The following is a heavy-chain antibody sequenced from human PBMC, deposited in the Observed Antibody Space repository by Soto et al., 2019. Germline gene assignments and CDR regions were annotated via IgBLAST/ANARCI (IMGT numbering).Heavy chain of an antibody. CDR2: IMPIIGTA. Sequence: QVQLVQSGAEVKKPGSSVKVSCKASGGTFSSHVFNWVRQAPGQGLEWMGGIMPIIGTANYAQKFQGRVTNTADESTSTAYMELSSLRSEDTAVYYCARDLEFRDGNISHLDYWGQGPLVTVPS. CDR1: GGTFSSHV. CDR3: ARDLEFRDGNISHLDY. D-gene: IGHD3-10*01. V-gene: IGHV1-69*01. J-gene: IGHJ4*02.